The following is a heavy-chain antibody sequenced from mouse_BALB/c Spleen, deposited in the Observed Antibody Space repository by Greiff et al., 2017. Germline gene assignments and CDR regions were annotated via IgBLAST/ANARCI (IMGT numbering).Heavy chain of an antibody. J-gene: IGHJ2*01. V-gene: IGHV1S29*02. D-gene: IGHD1-2*01. CDR2: IYPYNGGT. CDR1: GYTFTDYN. CDR3: ARHYYGYEDD. Sequence: EVQLQQSGPELVKPGASVKISCKASGYTFTDYNMHWVKQSHGKSLEWIGYIYPYNGGTGYNQKFKSKATLTVDNSSSTAYMELRSLTSEDSAVYYGARHYYGYEDDWGQGTTLTVSS.